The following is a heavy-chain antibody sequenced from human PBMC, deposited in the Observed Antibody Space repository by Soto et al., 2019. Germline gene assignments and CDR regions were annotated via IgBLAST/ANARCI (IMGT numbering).Heavy chain of an antibody. Sequence: SETLSLTCTVSGGSISSSSYYWGWIRQPPGKGLEWIGSIYYSGSTYYNPSLKSRVTISVDTSKNQFSLKLSSVTAADTAVYYCARHGATVTPKINYYYYYYMDVWGKGTTVTVSS. CDR3: ARHGATVTPKINYYYYYYMDV. CDR1: GGSISSSSYY. CDR2: IYYSGST. V-gene: IGHV4-39*01. J-gene: IGHJ6*03. D-gene: IGHD4-17*01.